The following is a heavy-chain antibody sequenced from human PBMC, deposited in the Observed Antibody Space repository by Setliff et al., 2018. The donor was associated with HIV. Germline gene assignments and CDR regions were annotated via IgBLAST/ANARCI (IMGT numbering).Heavy chain of an antibody. CDR2: IYYNGNT. V-gene: IGHV4-59*12. CDR3: ARRYGDYKIGDWFFDL. Sequence: PSETLSLTCTISGGSITGYFWSWIRQPPGKGLEWIGYIYYNGNTNYNPSLKSRGTISVDTSKNQFSLKLNSVTAADTDVYYCARRYGDYKIGDWFFDLWGRGTLVTVSS. CDR1: GGSITGYF. J-gene: IGHJ2*01. D-gene: IGHD4-17*01.